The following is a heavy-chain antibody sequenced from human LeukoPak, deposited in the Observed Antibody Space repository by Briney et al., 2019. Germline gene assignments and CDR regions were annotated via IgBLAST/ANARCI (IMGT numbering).Heavy chain of an antibody. V-gene: IGHV3-23*01. J-gene: IGHJ4*02. CDR2: ISGSGGST. Sequence: PGGSLRLSCAASGFTFSSYAMSWVRQAPGKGLKWVSAISGSGGSTYYADSVKGRFTISRDNSKSTLSLQMNSLRAEDTAIYYCATYRQVLLPFESWGQGTLVTVSS. D-gene: IGHD2-8*02. CDR1: GFTFSSYA. CDR3: ATYRQVLLPFES.